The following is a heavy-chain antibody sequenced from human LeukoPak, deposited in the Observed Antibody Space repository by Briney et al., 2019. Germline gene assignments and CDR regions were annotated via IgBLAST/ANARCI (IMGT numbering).Heavy chain of an antibody. CDR3: ARVRHGYNYCLDY. Sequence: ASVTVSCKASGGTFSSYAISWVRQAPGQGLEWMGGIIPIFGTANYAQKFQGRVTITADESTSTAYMELSSLRSEDTAVYYCARVRHGYNYCLDYWGQGTLVTVSS. CDR2: IIPIFGTA. V-gene: IGHV1-69*01. D-gene: IGHD5-24*01. J-gene: IGHJ4*02. CDR1: GGTFSSYA.